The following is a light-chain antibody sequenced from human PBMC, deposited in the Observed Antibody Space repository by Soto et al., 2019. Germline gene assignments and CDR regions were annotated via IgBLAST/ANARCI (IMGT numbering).Light chain of an antibody. CDR1: QSISSW. J-gene: IGKJ2*01. Sequence: DIQMTQSPSTLSASVGDRVTNTCRASQSISSWLAWYQQKPGKAPKLLIYKASSLESGVPSRFSGSESGTEFTLTISSLQPDDFATYYCQQYNSYSPYTFGQGTKLEIK. CDR2: KAS. CDR3: QQYNSYSPYT. V-gene: IGKV1-5*03.